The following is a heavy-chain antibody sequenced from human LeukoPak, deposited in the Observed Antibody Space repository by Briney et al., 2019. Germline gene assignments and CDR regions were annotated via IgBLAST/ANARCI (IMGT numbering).Heavy chain of an antibody. J-gene: IGHJ4*02. CDR1: GFTVSSNY. Sequence: PGGSLRLSCAASGFTVSSNYMSWVRQAPGEGLEWVSAITGSGYTTYYADSVKGRFTISRDNSKNMLYLQMNSLRAEDTAVYYCAKSDYSSGWAPDFGGQGSLVTVSS. D-gene: IGHD6-19*01. CDR2: ITGSGYTT. CDR3: AKSDYSSGWAPDF. V-gene: IGHV3-23*01.